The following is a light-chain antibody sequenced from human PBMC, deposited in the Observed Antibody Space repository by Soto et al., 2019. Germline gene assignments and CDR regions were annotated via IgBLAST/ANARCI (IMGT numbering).Light chain of an antibody. Sequence: EVVSAQAPGTLSLSPGERATLSCGASQSVSSSYLAWYQQKPGQAPRLLIYGASSRATGLPDRFSGSGSGTDSTLNTSRLDPEDFAVYYCESYRSSGTFGQGTKVDIK. CDR1: QSVSSSY. J-gene: IGKJ1*01. CDR2: GAS. CDR3: ESYRSSGT. V-gene: IGKV3-20*01.